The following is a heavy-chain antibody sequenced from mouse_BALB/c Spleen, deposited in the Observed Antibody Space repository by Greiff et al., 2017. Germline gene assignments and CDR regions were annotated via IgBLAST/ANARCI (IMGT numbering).Heavy chain of an antibody. J-gene: IGHJ4*01. D-gene: IGHD1-1*01. CDR2: IWTGGGT. CDR1: GFSLTSYD. V-gene: IGHV2-9-2*01. CDR3: VRDRDYYGSSYGYAMDY. Sequence: VQGVESGPGLVAPSQSLSITCTVSGFSLTSYDISWIRQPPGKGLEWLGVIWTGGGTNYNSAFMSRLSISKDNSKSQVFLKMNSLQTDDTAIYYCVRDRDYYGSSYGYAMDYWGQGTSVTVSS.